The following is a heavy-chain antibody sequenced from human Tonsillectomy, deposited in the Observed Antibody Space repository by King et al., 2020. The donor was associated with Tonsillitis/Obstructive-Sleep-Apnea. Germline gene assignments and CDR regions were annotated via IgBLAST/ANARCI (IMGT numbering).Heavy chain of an antibody. CDR2: ISGSGGST. J-gene: IGHJ4*02. Sequence: VQLVESGGGLVQPGGSLRLSCAASGFTFSSYAMSWVRQAPGKGLEWVSAISGSGGSTYYADSVKGRFTISRDNSKNTLYLQMNSLRAEDTAVYYCAKTGRSVSYESSNFDYWGQGTLVTVSS. CDR1: GFTFSSYA. D-gene: IGHD1-26*01. V-gene: IGHV3-23*04. CDR3: AKTGRSVSYESSNFDY.